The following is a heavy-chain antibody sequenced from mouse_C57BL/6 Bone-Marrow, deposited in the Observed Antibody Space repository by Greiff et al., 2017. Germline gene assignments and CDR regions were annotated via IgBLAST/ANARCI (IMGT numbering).Heavy chain of an antibody. Sequence: QVQLQQSGAELVKPGASVKMSCKASGYTFTSYWITWVKQRPGQGLEWIGDIYPGSGSTNYNEKFKSKATLTVDTSSSTAYMQLSSLTSEDSAVYYCARGGDYYGNFYAMDYWGQGTSVTVSS. V-gene: IGHV1-55*01. CDR3: ARGGDYYGNFYAMDY. D-gene: IGHD2-1*01. J-gene: IGHJ4*01. CDR1: GYTFTSYW. CDR2: IYPGSGST.